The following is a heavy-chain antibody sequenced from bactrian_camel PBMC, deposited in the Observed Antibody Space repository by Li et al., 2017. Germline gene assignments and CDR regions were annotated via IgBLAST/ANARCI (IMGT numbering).Heavy chain of an antibody. V-gene: IGHV3-2*01. D-gene: IGHD3*01. Sequence: QVQLVESGGGSVQAGGSLSLSCAASGFTFNTWHMSWLRQAPGEKMEWVSTIDPDGRSTYYADSVEGRFTISRDNAKNTVELQMNSLKSEDTARYYCATGVGATVLISSNPRGQGTQVTVS. J-gene: IGHJ4*01. CDR2: IDPDGRST. CDR1: GFTFNTWH. CDR3: ATGVGATVLISSNP.